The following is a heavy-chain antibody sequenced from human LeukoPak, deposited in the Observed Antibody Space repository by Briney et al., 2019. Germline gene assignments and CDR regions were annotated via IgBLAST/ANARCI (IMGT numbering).Heavy chain of an antibody. CDR3: ARGNYGNWFAY. D-gene: IGHD4-11*01. J-gene: IGHJ4*02. V-gene: IGHV3-74*01. CDR2: ISTAGGST. Sequence: GGSLRLSCVASGFTLSSHWMHWLRLAPGKGLVWVSRISTAGGSTGYADSVKGRFTISRDNARNTLYLQMTSLRAEDTAVYYCARGNYGNWFAYWGKGGLVTVSS. CDR1: GFTLSSHW.